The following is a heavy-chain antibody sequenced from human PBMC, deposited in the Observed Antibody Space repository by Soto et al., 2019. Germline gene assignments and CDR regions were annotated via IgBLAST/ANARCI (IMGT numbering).Heavy chain of an antibody. CDR3: ARDPAAGYSYGYDYYYMDV. Sequence: GGSLRLSCAASGFTFSSYSMNWVRQAPGKGLDWVSSISSSSSYIYYADSVKGRFTISRDNAKNSLYLQMNSLRAEDTAVYYCARDPAAGYSYGYDYYYMDVWGKGTTVTVSS. D-gene: IGHD5-18*01. J-gene: IGHJ6*03. CDR2: ISSSSSYI. V-gene: IGHV3-21*01. CDR1: GFTFSSYS.